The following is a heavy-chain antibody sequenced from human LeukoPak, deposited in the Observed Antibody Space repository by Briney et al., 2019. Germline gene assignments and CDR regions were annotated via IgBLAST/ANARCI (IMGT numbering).Heavy chain of an antibody. CDR1: GGTFSSYT. J-gene: IGHJ3*02. CDR2: IIPILGIA. CDR3: VRLVVAAAGNDAFDI. Sequence: SVKVSCKASGGTFSSYTISWVRQAPGQGLEWMGRIIPILGIANYAQKFQGRVTITADKSTSTAYMELSSLRSEDTAVCYCVRLVVAAAGNDAFDISGQGTMVSVSP. V-gene: IGHV1-69*02. D-gene: IGHD6-13*01.